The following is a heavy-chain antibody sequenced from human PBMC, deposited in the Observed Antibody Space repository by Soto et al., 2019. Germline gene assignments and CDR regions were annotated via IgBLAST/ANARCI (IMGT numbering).Heavy chain of an antibody. D-gene: IGHD2-8*02. J-gene: IGHJ4*02. CDR2: IIPIFGTA. Sequence: QVQLVQSGAEVKKPGSSVKVSCKASGGTFSSYAISWVRQAPGQGLEWMGGIIPIFGTANYEQKFQGRVTITADESTSTAYMELSRLRSEDTAVYYCAHDPRAGGPLEYWGQGTLVTVSS. V-gene: IGHV1-69*01. CDR1: GGTFSSYA. CDR3: AHDPRAGGPLEY.